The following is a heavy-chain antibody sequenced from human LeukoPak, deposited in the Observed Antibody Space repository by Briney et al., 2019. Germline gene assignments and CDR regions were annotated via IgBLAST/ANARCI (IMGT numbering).Heavy chain of an antibody. D-gene: IGHD6-6*01. CDR1: GFTFSSYA. CDR2: ISGSGGNT. J-gene: IGHJ4*02. V-gene: IGHV3-23*01. Sequence: GGSLRLSCAASGFTFSSYAMSWVRQAPGKGLEWVSAISGSGGNTYYADSVKGRFTISRDNSKNTLYLQMNSLRAEDTAVYYCATGTDSSSSWYFDYWGQGTLVTVSS. CDR3: ATGTDSSSSWYFDY.